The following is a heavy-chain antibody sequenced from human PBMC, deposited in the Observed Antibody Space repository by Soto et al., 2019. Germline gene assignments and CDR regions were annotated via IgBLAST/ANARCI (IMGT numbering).Heavy chain of an antibody. V-gene: IGHV4-31*03. CDR3: VTVYSSGSGWFHP. CDR1: GYSITAGGYY. J-gene: IGHJ5*02. CDR2: FYSSGSI. Sequence: PSETLSLTCFVSGYSITAGGYYWSWIRHHPGKGLEWIGSFYSSGSIIYNPSLRSRVSISGDTSSNQFSMSLTSVPAADTARSYCVTVYSSGSGWFHPWGQGTLVTVSS. D-gene: IGHD6-19*01.